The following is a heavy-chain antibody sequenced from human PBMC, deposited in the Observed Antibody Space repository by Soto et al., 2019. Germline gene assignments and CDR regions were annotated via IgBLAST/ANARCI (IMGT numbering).Heavy chain of an antibody. Sequence: EVQLVESGGGLVKPGGSLRLSCAASGFTFSSYRMNWVGQAPGKGLEWVSSMSSSSSYIYYADSVKGRFTISRDNAKNSLYLQMNSLRAEDTAVYYCARDLETGIAATDYGMDVWGQGTKVTVSS. J-gene: IGHJ6*02. CDR1: GFTFSSYR. CDR2: MSSSSSYI. CDR3: ARDLETGIAATDYGMDV. D-gene: IGHD6-13*01. V-gene: IGHV3-21*01.